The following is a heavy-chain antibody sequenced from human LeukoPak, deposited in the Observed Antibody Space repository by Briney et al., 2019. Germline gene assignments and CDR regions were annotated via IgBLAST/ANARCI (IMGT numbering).Heavy chain of an antibody. D-gene: IGHD5-12*01. Sequence: AGGSLRLSCAASGFTFSDYYMSWIRQAPGKGLEWVSYISSSGSTIYYADSVKGRFTISRDNAKNSLYLQMNSLRAEDTAVYYCASVPASRDGYNSPDYWGQGTLVTVSS. CDR1: GFTFSDYY. CDR2: ISSSGSTI. V-gene: IGHV3-11*04. J-gene: IGHJ4*02. CDR3: ASVPASRDGYNSPDY.